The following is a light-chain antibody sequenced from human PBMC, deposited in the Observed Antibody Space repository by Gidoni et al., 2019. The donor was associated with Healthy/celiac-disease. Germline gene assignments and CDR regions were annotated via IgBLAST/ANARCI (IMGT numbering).Light chain of an antibody. Sequence: QSALTQPRSVSWSPGQSVTISCTGTSSDVGGYNYVSWYQQHPGKAPKLMIYDVSKRPSGVPDRFSGSKSGNTASLTISGLQAEDEADYYCCSYAGSYTFEVFGTGTKVTVL. J-gene: IGLJ1*01. CDR2: DVS. CDR3: CSYAGSYTFEV. V-gene: IGLV2-11*01. CDR1: SSDVGGYNY.